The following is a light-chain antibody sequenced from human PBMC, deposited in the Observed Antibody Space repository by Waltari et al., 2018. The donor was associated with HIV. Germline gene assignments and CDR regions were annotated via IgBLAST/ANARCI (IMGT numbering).Light chain of an antibody. Sequence: SYQLTQPPSVSVSPGQTATITCSGDKLGDKFACWYQQKPGQSPVLVIYKDTRRPSGIPERFSGSNSGNTATLTISGTQAMDEADYYCQAWASGVVFGGGTKLTVL. CDR2: KDT. J-gene: IGLJ2*01. CDR1: KLGDKF. CDR3: QAWASGVV. V-gene: IGLV3-1*01.